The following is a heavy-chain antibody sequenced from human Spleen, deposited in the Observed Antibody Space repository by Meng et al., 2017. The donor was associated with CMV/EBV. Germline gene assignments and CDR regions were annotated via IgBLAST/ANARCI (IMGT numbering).Heavy chain of an antibody. Sequence: VQLSQAAGGGKNPAATVKVSSEAAGRTHSGNYINWVPRSPGQRRGGKGSINPNSGSTNYAQNLQGRGTMTRDTTYSIVYIGVTNLRSDDTAVYYCASPLPRESGGYPWCLDYWGRGTLVTVSS. J-gene: IGHJ4*02. CDR1: GRTHSGNY. D-gene: IGHD6-25*01. V-gene: IGHV1-2*02. CDR3: ASPLPRESGGYPWCLDY. CDR2: INPNSGST.